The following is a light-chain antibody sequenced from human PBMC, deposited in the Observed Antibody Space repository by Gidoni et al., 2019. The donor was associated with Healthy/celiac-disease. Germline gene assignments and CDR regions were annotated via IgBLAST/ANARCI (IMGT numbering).Light chain of an antibody. V-gene: IGKV1-5*03. CDR1: QSISSW. CDR3: QQYNSYPYS. J-gene: IGKJ2*03. Sequence: DIQMTQSPSTLSASVGDRVTITCRASQSISSWLAWYQQKPGKAPKLLIYKASSLESGVPSWFSGSGSGTEFTLTISSLQPDDFATYYGQQYNSYPYSFGQGTKLEIK. CDR2: KAS.